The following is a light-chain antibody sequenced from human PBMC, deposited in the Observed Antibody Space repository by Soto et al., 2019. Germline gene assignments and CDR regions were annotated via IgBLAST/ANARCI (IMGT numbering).Light chain of an antibody. V-gene: IGKV3-15*01. CDR1: QSISRN. CDR3: QQYNSWPS. CDR2: DAS. J-gene: IGKJ2*01. Sequence: VMTQSPATLSVSPGERATLSCRASQSISRNLAWYQQKPGQAPRLVIYDASTRATGIPARLSGSGSGTEFTLTISSLQSEDFAVYYCQQYNSWPSFGQGTKLEL.